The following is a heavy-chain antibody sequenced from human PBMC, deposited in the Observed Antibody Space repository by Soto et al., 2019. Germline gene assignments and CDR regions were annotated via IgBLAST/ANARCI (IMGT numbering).Heavy chain of an antibody. D-gene: IGHD3-10*01. CDR2: IKQDGSEK. Sequence: GGSLRLSCAASGFTFSSYWMSWVRQAPGKGLEWVANIKQDGSEKYYVDSVKGRFTISRDNAKNSLYLQMNSLRAEDTAVYYCARDEGEGYYYGSGSYDIWGQGTMVTVSS. V-gene: IGHV3-7*01. J-gene: IGHJ3*02. CDR3: ARDEGEGYYYGSGSYDI. CDR1: GFTFSSYW.